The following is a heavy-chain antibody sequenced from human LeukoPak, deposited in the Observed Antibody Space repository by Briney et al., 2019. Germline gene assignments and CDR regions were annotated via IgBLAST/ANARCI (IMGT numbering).Heavy chain of an antibody. CDR3: ASRYCGGDCYWFDP. CDR2: ISAYNGNT. V-gene: IGHV1-18*01. Sequence: ASVKVSCKASGYTFTSYGISWVRQAPGQGLEWMGWISAYNGNTNYAQKFQGRVTITADESTSTAYMELSSLRSEDTAVYYCASRYCGGDCYWFDPWGQGTLVTVSS. J-gene: IGHJ5*02. D-gene: IGHD2-21*02. CDR1: GYTFTSYG.